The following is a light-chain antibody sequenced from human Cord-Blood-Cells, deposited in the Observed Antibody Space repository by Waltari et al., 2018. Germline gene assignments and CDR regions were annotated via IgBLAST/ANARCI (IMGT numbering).Light chain of an antibody. CDR3: SAYTSSSTWV. J-gene: IGLJ3*02. Sequence: QSALTQPASVSGSPGQSITISCTGTSSDVGGYNYVSWYQQHPGKAPKLMIYDVSNGPSGVSNRFSGSKPGNTASLTISGLQAEDEADYYCSAYTSSSTWVFGGGTKLTVL. CDR2: DVS. V-gene: IGLV2-14*03. CDR1: SSDVGGYNY.